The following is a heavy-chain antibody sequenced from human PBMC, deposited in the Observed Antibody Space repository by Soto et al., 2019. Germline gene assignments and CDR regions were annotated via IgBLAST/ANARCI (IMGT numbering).Heavy chain of an antibody. Sequence: SETLSLTCTVSGGSISSGGYYWSWIRQHPGKGLEWIGYIYYSGSTYYNPSLKSRVTISVDTSKNQFSLKLSSVTAADTAVYYCAVTTYYYDSSGVAFDIWGQGTMVTVSS. J-gene: IGHJ3*02. CDR1: GGSISSGGYY. D-gene: IGHD3-22*01. CDR2: IYYSGST. CDR3: AVTTYYYDSSGVAFDI. V-gene: IGHV4-31*03.